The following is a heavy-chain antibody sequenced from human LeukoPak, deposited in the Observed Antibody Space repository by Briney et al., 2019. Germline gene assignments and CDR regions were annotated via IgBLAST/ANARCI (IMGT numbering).Heavy chain of an antibody. CDR3: AKDSVLTYDSSGYYLDY. CDR1: GFTFSSYG. CDR2: ISYDGSNK. Sequence: GGSLRLSCAASGFTFSSYGMHWVRQAPGKGLEWVAVISYDGSNKYYADSVKGRFTISRDNSKNTLYLQMNSLRAEDTAVYYCAKDSVLTYDSSGYYLDYWGQGTLVTVSS. V-gene: IGHV3-30*18. J-gene: IGHJ4*02. D-gene: IGHD3-22*01.